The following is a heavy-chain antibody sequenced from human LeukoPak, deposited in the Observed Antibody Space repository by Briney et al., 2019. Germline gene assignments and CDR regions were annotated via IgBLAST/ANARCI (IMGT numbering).Heavy chain of an antibody. CDR3: ARRDYYDSSGYYPFDY. Sequence: PSETLSLSCTVSGGSISSSSYYWGWIRQPPGKGLEWLGSIYYSGSTYYNPSLKSRVTISVDTSKNQFSLKLSSVTAADTAVYYCARRDYYDSSGYYPFDYWGQGTLVTVSS. V-gene: IGHV4-39*01. J-gene: IGHJ4*02. CDR2: IYYSGST. CDR1: GGSISSSSYY. D-gene: IGHD3-22*01.